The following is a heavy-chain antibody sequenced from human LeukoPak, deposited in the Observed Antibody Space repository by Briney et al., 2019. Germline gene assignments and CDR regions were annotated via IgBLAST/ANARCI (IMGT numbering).Heavy chain of an antibody. V-gene: IGHV3-23*01. D-gene: IGHD1-26*01. CDR2: ISGSGGST. CDR1: GFTFSSYA. Sequence: GGSLRLSCAASGFTFSSYAMSWVRQAPGKGLEWVSAISGSGGSTYYADSVKGRFTISRDNSKNTLYLQMNSLRAEDTAVYYCVQWELLRKFDYWGQGTLVTVSS. J-gene: IGHJ4*02. CDR3: VQWELLRKFDY.